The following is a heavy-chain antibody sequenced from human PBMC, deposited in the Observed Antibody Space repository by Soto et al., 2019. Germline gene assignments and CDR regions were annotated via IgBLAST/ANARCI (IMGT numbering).Heavy chain of an antibody. V-gene: IGHV3-74*01. Sequence: GGSLRLSCAASGFTFSSYWMRWVRQAPGKGLVWVSRINSDGSSTSYADSVKGRFTISRDNAKNTLYLQMNSLRAEDTAVYYCARDQTYYYDSSGYYSPDYWGQGTLVTVSS. CDR3: ARDQTYYYDSSGYYSPDY. D-gene: IGHD3-22*01. CDR1: GFTFSSYW. CDR2: INSDGSST. J-gene: IGHJ4*02.